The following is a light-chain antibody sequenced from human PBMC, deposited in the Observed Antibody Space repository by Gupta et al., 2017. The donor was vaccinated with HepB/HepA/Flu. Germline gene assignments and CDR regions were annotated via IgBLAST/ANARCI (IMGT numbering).Light chain of an antibody. V-gene: IGLV1-44*01. CDR2: TNY. CDR1: SSNIGTNT. CDR3: AAWDDSLNAVV. J-gene: IGLJ2*01. Sequence: QSLLTPPPSVSGTPGQRVTISCSGSSSNIGTNTVTWYQQLPGTAPKLLIYTNYQRPSGVPDRFSGSTSGTSASLAISGLQSEDEADYFCAAWDDSLNAVVFGGGTKLTVL.